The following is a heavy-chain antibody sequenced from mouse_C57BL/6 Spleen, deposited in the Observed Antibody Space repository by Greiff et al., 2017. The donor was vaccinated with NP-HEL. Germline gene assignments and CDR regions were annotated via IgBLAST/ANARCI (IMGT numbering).Heavy chain of an antibody. D-gene: IGHD1-1*01. Sequence: EVQLQQSGPELVKPGASVKIPCKASGYTFTDYNMDWVKQSHGKSLEWIGDINPNNGGTIYNQKFKGKATLTVDKSSSTAYMELRSLTSEDTAVYYCARRSLYYYGSSSHAMDYWGQGTSVTVSS. CDR2: INPNNGGT. CDR3: ARRSLYYYGSSSHAMDY. J-gene: IGHJ4*01. CDR1: GYTFTDYN. V-gene: IGHV1-18*01.